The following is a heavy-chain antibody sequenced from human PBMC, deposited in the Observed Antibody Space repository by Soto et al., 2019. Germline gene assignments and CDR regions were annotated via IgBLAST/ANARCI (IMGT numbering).Heavy chain of an antibody. CDR3: TRGMYTAYETAPLFFDF. V-gene: IGHV3-49*03. CDR1: GFTFGAYA. CDR2: SRSKGYGGTT. D-gene: IGHD5-12*01. J-gene: IGHJ4*02. Sequence: GGSLRLSCTTSGFTFGAYALSWFRQAPGKGLEWVGFSRSKGYGGTTEFAASVRGRFTISRDDSNSIAYLQMNSLKTEDTAVYYCTRGMYTAYETAPLFFDFWSQGTLVTVSS.